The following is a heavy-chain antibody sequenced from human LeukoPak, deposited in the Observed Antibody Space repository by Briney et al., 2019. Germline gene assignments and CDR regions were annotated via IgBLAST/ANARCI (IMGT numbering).Heavy chain of an antibody. D-gene: IGHD3-3*01. CDR1: GFTFRNHW. CDR2: INQDGSEK. Sequence: PGGSLRLSCVASGFTFRNHWMSWVRQAPGEGPEWVANINQDGSEKYYVDSVKGRFTISRDSAESSLYLQMSSLSAEDTAVYYCARLLSQQYSVWSGSYKTYYYYYMDVWGKGTTVTVSS. CDR3: ARLLSQQYSVWSGSYKTYYYYYMDV. V-gene: IGHV3-7*01. J-gene: IGHJ6*03.